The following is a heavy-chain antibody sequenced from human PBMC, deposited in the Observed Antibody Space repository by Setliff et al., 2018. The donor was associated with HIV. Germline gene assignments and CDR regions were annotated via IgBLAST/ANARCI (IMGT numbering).Heavy chain of an antibody. CDR2: IYYSGGT. D-gene: IGHD1-26*01. Sequence: SETLSLTCTVSGGSISSGSYFWNWIRQPAGKGLEWLGYIYYSGGTNYNPSLKSRVTISVDTSKNQFFLKLNSVTAADTAVYYCARDQGGATDYWGQGTLVTVSS. CDR1: GGSISSGSYF. CDR3: ARDQGGATDY. V-gene: IGHV4-61*10. J-gene: IGHJ4*02.